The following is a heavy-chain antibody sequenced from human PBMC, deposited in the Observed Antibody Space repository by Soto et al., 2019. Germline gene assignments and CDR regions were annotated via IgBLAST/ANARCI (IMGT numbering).Heavy chain of an antibody. J-gene: IGHJ4*02. D-gene: IGHD2-15*01. CDR2: ISAYNGNT. CDR1: GYTFTSYA. Sequence: ASVKVSCKASGYTFTSYAMHWVRQAPGQGLEWMGWISAYNGNTNYAQKLQGRVTMTTDTSTSTAYMELRGLRSDDTAVYYCAREPGGHFDYWGQGTLVTVSS. V-gene: IGHV1-18*01. CDR3: AREPGGHFDY.